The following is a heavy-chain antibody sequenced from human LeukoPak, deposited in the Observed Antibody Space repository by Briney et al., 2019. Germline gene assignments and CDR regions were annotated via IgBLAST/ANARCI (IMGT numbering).Heavy chain of an antibody. CDR1: GYTFTGYY. V-gene: IGHV1-2*06. Sequence: GVSVKVSCKASGYTFTGYYMHWVRQAPGQGLEWMGRINPNSGGTNYAQKFQGRVTMTRDTSISTAYMELSRLRSDDTAVYYCARLPPRGRLRYYFDYWGQGTLVTVSS. D-gene: IGHD5-18*01. CDR2: INPNSGGT. J-gene: IGHJ4*02. CDR3: ARLPPRGRLRYYFDY.